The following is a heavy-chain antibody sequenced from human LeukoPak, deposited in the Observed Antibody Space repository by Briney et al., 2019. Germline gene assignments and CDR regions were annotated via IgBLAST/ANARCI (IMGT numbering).Heavy chain of an antibody. CDR1: GYTFTVYY. J-gene: IGHJ4*02. CDR3: ARVYRLYSSSSMGY. V-gene: IGHV1-2*06. Sequence: ASVKVSCKSSGYTFTVYYMHWVRHPPAQGLELMGRINPNSGGTNYAQEFQGRVTMTRDTSISTAYMELSRLRSDDTAVYYCARVYRLYSSSSMGYWGQGTLVTVSS. D-gene: IGHD6-6*01. CDR2: INPNSGGT.